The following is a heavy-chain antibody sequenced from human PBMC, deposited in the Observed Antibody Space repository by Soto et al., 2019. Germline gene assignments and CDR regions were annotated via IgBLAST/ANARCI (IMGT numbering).Heavy chain of an antibody. Sequence: GESLKISCKGSGYSFTSYWIGWVRQMPWKGLEWMGIIYPGDSDTRYSPSFQGQVTISADKSISTAYLQWSSLKASDTAMYYCARHRSTATRGGLGGMDVWGQGTTVTFYS. D-gene: IGHD1-26*01. V-gene: IGHV5-51*01. J-gene: IGHJ6*02. CDR2: IYPGDSDT. CDR3: ARHRSTATRGGLGGMDV. CDR1: GYSFTSYW.